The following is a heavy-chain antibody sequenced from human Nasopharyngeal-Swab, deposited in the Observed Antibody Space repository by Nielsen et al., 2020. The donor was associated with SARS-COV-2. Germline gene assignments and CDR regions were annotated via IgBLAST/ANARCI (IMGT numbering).Heavy chain of an antibody. D-gene: IGHD1-26*01. CDR1: GYILTNYG. CDR3: ARAPSGSLQWFDP. J-gene: IGHJ5*01. CDR2: ISGYNGNT. V-gene: IGHV1-18*01. Sequence: ASVKVSCKASGYILTNYGVTWVRQAPGQGLEWMGWISGYNGNTKFAQKLQGRATMTTDTATSTAYMELRSLRSDDTAVYYCARAPSGSLQWFDPWGQGTLVTVSS.